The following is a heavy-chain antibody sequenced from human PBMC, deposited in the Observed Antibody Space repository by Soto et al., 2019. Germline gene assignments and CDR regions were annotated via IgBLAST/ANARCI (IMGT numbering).Heavy chain of an antibody. J-gene: IGHJ4*02. Sequence: GGSLRLSCATSGFTLSYSFMSWVRQAPGKGLEWVSLIYSDGSTFYADAVKGRFTISRDNSKNTLYLQMNSLRAEDRAVYYCARGHDSSCYPDSWGRGTLVTVSS. D-gene: IGHD3-22*01. CDR1: GFTLSYSF. CDR3: ARGHDSSCYPDS. V-gene: IGHV3-66*01. CDR2: IYSDGST.